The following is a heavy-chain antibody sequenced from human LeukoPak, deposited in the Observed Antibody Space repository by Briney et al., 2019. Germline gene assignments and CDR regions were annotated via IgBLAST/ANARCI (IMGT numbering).Heavy chain of an antibody. D-gene: IGHD2-15*01. V-gene: IGHV3-30-3*01. CDR2: ISYDGSNK. Sequence: GGSLRLSCAASGFTFSSYAMHWVRQAPGKGLEWVAVISYDGSNKYYADSVKGRFTISRDNSKNTLYLQMNSLRAEDTAVYYCARARSQYCSVGSCSPAGYYYYGMDVWGQGTTVTVSS. J-gene: IGHJ6*02. CDR3: ARARSQYCSVGSCSPAGYYYYGMDV. CDR1: GFTFSSYA.